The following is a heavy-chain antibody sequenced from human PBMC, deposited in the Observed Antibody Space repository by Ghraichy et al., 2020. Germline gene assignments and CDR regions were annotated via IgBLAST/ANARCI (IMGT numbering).Heavy chain of an antibody. CDR2: INRDGGEK. CDR3: ALEVLPASLLTNGMDV. CDR1: GFTFSNYY. Sequence: LSLTCAASGFTFSNYYMRWVRQAPGKGLEWVANINRDGGEKYYVDSVRGRFTVSRDNAKNSLYLQMNSLTAEDTAVYYCALEVLPASLLTNGMDVWGQGTTVTVSS. D-gene: IGHD2-2*01. V-gene: IGHV3-7*01. J-gene: IGHJ6*02.